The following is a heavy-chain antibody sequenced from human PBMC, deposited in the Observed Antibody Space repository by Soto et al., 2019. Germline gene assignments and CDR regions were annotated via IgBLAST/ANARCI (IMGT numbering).Heavy chain of an antibody. J-gene: IGHJ4*02. CDR3: ASPAGADHTFDY. V-gene: IGHV4-39*01. CDR2: IYYRGGT. Sequence: QLQLQESGPGLVKPSETLSLTCAVSGGSITSSSYYWGWIRQAPGRGLEWIGTIYYRGGTYYNPSLESRVSISADTSKNQLSLNLRSVTAADTAVYYCASPAGADHTFDYWGQGILVTVSS. CDR1: GGSITSSSYY.